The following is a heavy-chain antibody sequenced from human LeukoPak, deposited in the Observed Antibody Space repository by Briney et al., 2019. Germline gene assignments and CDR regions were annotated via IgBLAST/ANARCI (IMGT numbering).Heavy chain of an antibody. CDR2: IRSKGYGGTT. V-gene: IGHV3-49*04. D-gene: IGHD3-10*01. Sequence: GGSLRLSCSASGFTFGDHAMRWVRQAPGKGLEWVGFIRSKGYGGTTEYAASVEGRFSLSRDDSKSFVYLQMSSLKTEDTAVYYCTRVRSGNDFDYWGQGTLVTVSS. CDR3: TRVRSGNDFDY. CDR1: GFTFGDHA. J-gene: IGHJ4*02.